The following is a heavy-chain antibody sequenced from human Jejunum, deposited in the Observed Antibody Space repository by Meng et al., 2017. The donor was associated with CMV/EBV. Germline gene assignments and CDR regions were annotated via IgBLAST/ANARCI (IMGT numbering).Heavy chain of an antibody. J-gene: IGHJ4*02. V-gene: IGHV4-59*01. CDR1: GGSISSYY. CDR2: ISYSGST. D-gene: IGHD1-26*01. CDR3: ARDRASGSEFDC. Sequence: CTASGGSISSYYWSWIRQPPGKGLEWIGYISYSGSTNYNPSLKSRVTISVDTSKNQFSLKLASVTTADTGVYYCARDRASGSEFDCWGQGTLVTVSS.